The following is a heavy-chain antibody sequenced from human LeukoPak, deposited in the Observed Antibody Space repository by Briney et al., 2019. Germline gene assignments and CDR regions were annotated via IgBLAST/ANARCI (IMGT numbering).Heavy chain of an antibody. CDR2: VDGGGGGT. Sequence: PGGSLRLSCAASGFTLSSYAMTWVRQAPGRGPEWVSSVDGGGGGTYYADSVKGRFTISRDNSKDTLYLQMNGLRAEDTAVYYCAREGTVTPYNFDYWGQGTLVTVSS. CDR1: GFTLSSYA. D-gene: IGHD4-17*01. J-gene: IGHJ4*02. V-gene: IGHV3-23*01. CDR3: AREGTVTPYNFDY.